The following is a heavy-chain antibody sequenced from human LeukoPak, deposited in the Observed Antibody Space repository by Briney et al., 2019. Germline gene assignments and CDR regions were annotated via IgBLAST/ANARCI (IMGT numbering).Heavy chain of an antibody. CDR3: ARHLATYAEIDY. D-gene: IGHD1-26*01. Sequence: GESLKISCKGFGYSFTNYWIGWVRQMPGKGLEWMGGIYPGDSDTRYSPSFQGQVTTSADKSISTAYLQGSSLKASDTAMYYCARHLATYAEIDYWGQGTLVTVSS. CDR1: GYSFTNYW. V-gene: IGHV5-51*01. CDR2: IYPGDSDT. J-gene: IGHJ4*02.